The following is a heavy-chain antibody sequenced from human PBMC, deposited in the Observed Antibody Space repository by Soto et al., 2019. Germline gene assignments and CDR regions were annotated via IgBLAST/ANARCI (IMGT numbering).Heavy chain of an antibody. J-gene: IGHJ3*02. V-gene: IGHV1-58*01. CDR3: AAELYSGGRCCSFDI. Sequence: SVKVSCKTSGLIFSNSAVQWVRQARGQRLEWLGYIIIAGGGTKYSQSLQGKITITRDMSTNTAYMEFSSLRSEDAAIYYCAAELYSGGRCCSFDIWGQGTMVTVSS. CDR2: IIIAGGGT. CDR1: GLIFSNSA. D-gene: IGHD2-15*01.